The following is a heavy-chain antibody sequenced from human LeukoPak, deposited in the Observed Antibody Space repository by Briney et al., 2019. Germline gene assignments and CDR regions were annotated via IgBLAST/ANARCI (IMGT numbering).Heavy chain of an antibody. J-gene: IGHJ4*02. V-gene: IGHV1-46*01. CDR3: ARDPHYYDSSGHAGYFDY. CDR2: INPSGGST. Sequence: ASVKVSCKASGYTFTSYYMHWVRQAPGQGLEWMGIINPSGGSTSYAQKFQGRVTMTRDTSTSTVYMELSSLRSEDTAVYYCARDPHYYDSSGHAGYFDYWGQGTLVTVSS. CDR1: GYTFTSYY. D-gene: IGHD3-22*01.